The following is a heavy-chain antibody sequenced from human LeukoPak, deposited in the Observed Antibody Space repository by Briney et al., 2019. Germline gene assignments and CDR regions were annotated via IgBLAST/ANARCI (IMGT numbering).Heavy chain of an antibody. CDR3: ARDRGCTTSSCYRTGLRWFDP. CDR2: INPKDGST. CDR1: GDSFTTYY. V-gene: IGHV1-46*01. J-gene: IGHJ5*02. Sequence: GASVKVSCKTSGDSFTTYYFHWVRQAPGQGLEWGATINPKDGSTDFAENFRGRVTLTRDTSTTTLYMDLHSLESADTAVYYCARDRGCTTSSCYRTGLRWFDPWGQGTLVIVSS. D-gene: IGHD2-2*01.